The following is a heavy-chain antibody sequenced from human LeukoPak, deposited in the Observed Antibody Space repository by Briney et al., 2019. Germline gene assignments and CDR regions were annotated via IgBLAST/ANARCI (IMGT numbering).Heavy chain of an antibody. CDR3: TSSEHYQF. CDR1: GYTFTGFY. D-gene: IGHD3-3*02. CDR2: VNPNTGDT. V-gene: IGHV1-2*02. Sequence: ASVEVSCTASGYTFTGFYMYWVRQAPGQGLEWVGWVNPNTGDTGYAQKLQGRVILTRDTSITTVYMELSKLTSADTAVYYCTSSEHYQFWGQGTLVTVSS. J-gene: IGHJ4*02.